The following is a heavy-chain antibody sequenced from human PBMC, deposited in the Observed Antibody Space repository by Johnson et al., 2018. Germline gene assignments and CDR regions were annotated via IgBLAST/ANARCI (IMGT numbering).Heavy chain of an antibody. V-gene: IGHV3-9*01. D-gene: IGHD3-10*01. CDR1: GFTFDDYA. CDR2: ISWNSGDI. CDR3: ARDDRSMIRGGPEY. Sequence: VQLVESGGGLVQPDRSLRLSCAASGFTFDDYAMHWVRPGPGKGLEWVSGISWNSGDIGYADSVKGRFTISRDNAKNSLYLPMNSLRDEDTAVYYCARDDRSMIRGGPEYWGQGTLVTVSS. J-gene: IGHJ4*02.